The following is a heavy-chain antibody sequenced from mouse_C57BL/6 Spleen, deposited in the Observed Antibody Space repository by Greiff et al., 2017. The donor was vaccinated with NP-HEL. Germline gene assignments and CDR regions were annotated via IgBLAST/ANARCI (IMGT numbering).Heavy chain of an antibody. CDR3: ARGDGGGFFAY. V-gene: IGHV1-61*01. CDR2: IYPSDSET. CDR1: GYTFTSYW. J-gene: IGHJ3*01. Sequence: QVQLQQPGAELVRPGSSVKLSCKASGYTFTSYWMDWVKQRPGQGLEWIGNIYPSDSETHYNQKFKDKATLTVDKSSSTAYMQLSSLTSEDCAVYYCARGDGGGFFAYWGQGTLVTVSA. D-gene: IGHD3-3*01.